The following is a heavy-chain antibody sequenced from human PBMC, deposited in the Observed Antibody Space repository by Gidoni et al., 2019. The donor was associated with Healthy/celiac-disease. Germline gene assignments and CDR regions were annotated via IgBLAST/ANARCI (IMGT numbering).Heavy chain of an antibody. Sequence: QVQLQESGPGLVKPSQTLSLTCTVSGGSLSSGGYYWSWIRQHPGKGLEWIGYIYYSGSTYYNPSLKSRVTISVDTSKNQFSLKLSSVTAADTAVYYCARDSHYYDSSGYYELYFDYWGQGTLVTVSS. CDR3: ARDSHYYDSSGYYELYFDY. D-gene: IGHD3-22*01. CDR2: IYYSGST. J-gene: IGHJ4*02. CDR1: GGSLSSGGYY. V-gene: IGHV4-31*03.